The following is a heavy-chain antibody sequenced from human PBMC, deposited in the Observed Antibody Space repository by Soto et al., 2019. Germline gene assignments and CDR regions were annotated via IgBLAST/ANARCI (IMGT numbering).Heavy chain of an antibody. J-gene: IGHJ4*02. V-gene: IGHV4-59*01. CDR3: ASQSSSWYEVGHYFDY. CDR1: GGSISSYY. CDR2: IYYSGST. D-gene: IGHD6-13*01. Sequence: SETLSLTCTVSGGSISSYYWSWIRQPPGKGLEWIGYIYYSGSTNYNPSLKSRVTISVDTSKNQFSLKLSSVTAADTAVYYCASQSSSWYEVGHYFDYWGQGTLVTVSS.